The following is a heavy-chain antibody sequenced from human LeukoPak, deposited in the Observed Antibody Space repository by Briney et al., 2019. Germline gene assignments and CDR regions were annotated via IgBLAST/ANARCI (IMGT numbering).Heavy chain of an antibody. CDR3: AREGPYYDIDYNWFDP. V-gene: IGHV4-4*07. Sequence: SETLSLTCTVSGGSISSYYWSWIRQPAGKGLEWIGRIYTSGSTNYNPSLKSRVTISVDTSKNQLSLNVSSVTAADTAVYYCAREGPYYDIDYNWFDPWGQGTLVTVSS. D-gene: IGHD3-22*01. J-gene: IGHJ5*02. CDR1: GGSISSYY. CDR2: IYTSGST.